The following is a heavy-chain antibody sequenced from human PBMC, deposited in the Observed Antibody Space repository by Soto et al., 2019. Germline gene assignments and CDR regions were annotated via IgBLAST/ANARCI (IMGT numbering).Heavy chain of an antibody. J-gene: IGHJ4*02. CDR3: AKGDVALAGIPGDY. Sequence: EVQLLESGGGLVQPGGSLRLSCAASGFTFSSYAMNWVRQAPGKGLEWVSTIGGSAGSTYYADSVKGRFTISRDNSKNTLYLQMSSLRAEDTAVYYCAKGDVALAGIPGDYWGQGTLVTVSS. V-gene: IGHV3-23*01. D-gene: IGHD6-19*01. CDR1: GFTFSSYA. CDR2: IGGSAGST.